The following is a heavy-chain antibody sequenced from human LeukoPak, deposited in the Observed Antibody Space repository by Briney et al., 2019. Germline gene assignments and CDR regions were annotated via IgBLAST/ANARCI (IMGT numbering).Heavy chain of an antibody. D-gene: IGHD1-7*01. J-gene: IGHJ4*02. CDR1: GGSISSGDYY. CDR2: IYYSGST. Sequence: KPSQTLSLTCTVSGGSISSGDYYWSWIRQPPGKGPEWIGYIYYSGSTYYNPSLKSRVTISVDTSKNQFSLKLSSVTAADTAVYYCARGGGNWNYPPGYWGQGTLVTVSS. V-gene: IGHV4-30-4*01. CDR3: ARGGGNWNYPPGY.